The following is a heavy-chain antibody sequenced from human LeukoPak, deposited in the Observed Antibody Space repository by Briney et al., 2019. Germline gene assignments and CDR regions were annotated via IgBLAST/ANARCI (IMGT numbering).Heavy chain of an antibody. D-gene: IGHD3-10*01. J-gene: IGHJ4*02. CDR3: ARGGAMVRGVIIGFDY. V-gene: IGHV1-2*02. CDR2: INPNSGGT. Sequence: ASVKVSCKASGYTFTGYYMHWVRQAPGQGLEWMGWINPNSGGTNYAQKFQGRVTMTRDTSISTAYMELSRLRSDDTAVYYCARGGAMVRGVIIGFDYWGQGTLVTVSS. CDR1: GYTFTGYY.